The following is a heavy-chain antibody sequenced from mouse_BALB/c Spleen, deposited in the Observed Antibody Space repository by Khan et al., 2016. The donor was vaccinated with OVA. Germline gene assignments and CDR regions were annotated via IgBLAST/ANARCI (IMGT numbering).Heavy chain of an antibody. CDR3: SSHGSTCAWFGY. J-gene: IGHJ3*01. CDR1: GYTFTNYW. CDR2: IDPTTGYT. Sequence: QVQLKQSGAELAKPGASVKMSCKASGYTFTNYWMHWVKQRPGQGLEWIGYIDPTTGYTEYNQKFKDKATLTADKSSSTAYMQLSSLTSEDSAGYYCSSHGSTCAWFGYWGQGTLVTVSA. V-gene: IGHV1-7*01. D-gene: IGHD1-1*01.